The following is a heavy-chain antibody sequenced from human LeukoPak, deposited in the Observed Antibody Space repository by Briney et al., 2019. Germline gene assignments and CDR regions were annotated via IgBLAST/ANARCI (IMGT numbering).Heavy chain of an antibody. CDR1: GYTLTSYY. CDR2: INPSGGST. CDR3: ARDAPNIVVVPGPLSYGMDV. D-gene: IGHD2-2*01. V-gene: IGHV1-46*01. J-gene: IGHJ6*02. Sequence: ASVKVSCKASGYTLTSYYMHWVRQAPGQGLEWMGIINPSGGSTSYAQKFQGRVTMTRDTSTSTVYMELSSLRSEDTAVYYCARDAPNIVVVPGPLSYGMDVWGQGTTVTVSS.